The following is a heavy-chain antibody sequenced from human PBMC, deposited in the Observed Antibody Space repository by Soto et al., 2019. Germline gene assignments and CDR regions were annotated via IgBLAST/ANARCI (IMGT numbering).Heavy chain of an antibody. CDR3: ATRAGAPAD. CDR2: INEDGNKQ. J-gene: IGHJ4*02. CDR1: GFTFNTYW. V-gene: IGHV3-7*01. Sequence: EVQLVESGGGLVQPGGSLRLSRVVSGFTFNTYWMTWIRQAPGKGLEWVANINEDGNKQNYVDSVRGRFTISRDNAKTSLYLQMNSLRVEDTAVYYCATRAGAPADWGQGTLVTVSS. D-gene: IGHD6-25*01.